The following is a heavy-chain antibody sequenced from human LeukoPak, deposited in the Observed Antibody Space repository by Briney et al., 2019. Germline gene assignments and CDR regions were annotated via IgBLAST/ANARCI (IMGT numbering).Heavy chain of an antibody. Sequence: PGGSLRLFCAASGFTFSDYAMTWVRQAPGKGLEWVSGISGFGGSTYYADSMKGRFTISRDNSKNTLFLQMHSLRADDTAVYYCARPKYSNSYYWFDPWGQGTLVTVSS. CDR1: GFTFSDYA. CDR2: ISGFGGST. CDR3: ARPKYSNSYYWFDP. V-gene: IGHV3-23*01. J-gene: IGHJ5*02. D-gene: IGHD2-2*01.